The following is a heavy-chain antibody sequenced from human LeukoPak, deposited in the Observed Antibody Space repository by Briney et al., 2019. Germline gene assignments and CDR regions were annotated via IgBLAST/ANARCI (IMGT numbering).Heavy chain of an antibody. CDR2: INHSGST. Sequence: SETLSLTCAVYGGSFSGYYWSWIRQPPGKGLEWIGEINHSGSTNYNPSLKSRVTISVDTSKNQFSLKLSSVTAADTAAYYCARGAYYDILTYHYYYYGMDAWGQGTTVTVSS. CDR3: ARGAYYDILTYHYYYYGMDA. CDR1: GGSFSGYY. J-gene: IGHJ6*02. D-gene: IGHD3-9*01. V-gene: IGHV4-34*01.